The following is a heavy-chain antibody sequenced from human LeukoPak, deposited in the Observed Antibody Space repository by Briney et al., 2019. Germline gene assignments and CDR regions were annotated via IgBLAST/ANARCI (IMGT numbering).Heavy chain of an antibody. CDR3: ARLPLTFGGLIALDF. V-gene: IGHV4-59*01. Sequence: KPSETLSLTCTLPGGSISGYYWSSIRQSPGKGLEWIGYIYYSGSSKYNPSLKSRVTMSVDTSKNQFSLTMISVTAADTAVYYCARLPLTFGGLIALDFWGQGTLVTVSS. D-gene: IGHD3-16*02. J-gene: IGHJ4*02. CDR1: GGSISGYY. CDR2: IYYSGSS.